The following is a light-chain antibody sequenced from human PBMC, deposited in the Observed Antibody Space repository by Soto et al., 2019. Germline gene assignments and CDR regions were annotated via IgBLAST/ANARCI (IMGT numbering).Light chain of an antibody. V-gene: IGLV1-44*01. Sequence: QSVLTQPPSASGTPGQRVTISCSGSSSNIGSNTVNSYQQLPGTAPKLLIYSNNQRPSGVPDRFSGSKSGTSASLAISGLQSEDEADYYCAAWDDRLNGRVFGGGTKLTVL. CDR2: SNN. J-gene: IGLJ3*02. CDR1: SSNIGSNT. CDR3: AAWDDRLNGRV.